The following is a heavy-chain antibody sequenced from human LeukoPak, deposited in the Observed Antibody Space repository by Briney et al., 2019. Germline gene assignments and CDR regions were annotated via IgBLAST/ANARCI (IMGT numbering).Heavy chain of an antibody. CDR3: ARDIRNYPGPFDY. CDR2: ISSSGKTI. J-gene: IGHJ4*02. CDR1: GFTFSTYE. V-gene: IGHV3-48*03. Sequence: GGSLRLSCAASGFTFSTYEMNWVRQAPGKGLEWVSFISSSGKTIYYADSVKGRFTISRDNAKNSLYLQMNSLRAEDTAVYYCARDIRNYPGPFDYWGQGTLVTVSS. D-gene: IGHD1-7*01.